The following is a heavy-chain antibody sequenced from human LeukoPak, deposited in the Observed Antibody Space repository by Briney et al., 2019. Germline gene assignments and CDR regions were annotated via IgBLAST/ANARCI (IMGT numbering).Heavy chain of an antibody. Sequence: TGGSLRLSCAASGFTFSGSAMHWVRQASGKGLEWVGRIRSKANSYATAYAASVKGRFTIYRDYSKNTAYLQMNSLKTEDTAVYYCTRHRSSGWYNWFDPWGQGTLVTASS. CDR1: GFTFSGSA. CDR2: IRSKANSYAT. J-gene: IGHJ5*02. V-gene: IGHV3-73*01. CDR3: TRHRSSGWYNWFDP. D-gene: IGHD6-19*01.